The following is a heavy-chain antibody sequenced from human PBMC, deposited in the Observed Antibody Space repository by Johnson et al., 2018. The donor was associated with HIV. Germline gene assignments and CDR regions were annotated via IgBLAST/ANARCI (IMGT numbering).Heavy chain of an antibody. J-gene: IGHJ3*02. Sequence: EVQLVESGGGVVQPGGSLRLSCVASGFTFSRYWMSWVRQAPGKGLEWVANIKEDGSEEYDVASVKGRVIISRDNAKNSLYLQMNSLRAEDTAVYYCARDLWVEVAGTGDDCFDMWGQGTMVTVSS. CDR2: IKEDGSEE. CDR3: ARDLWVEVAGTGDDCFDM. V-gene: IGHV3-7*05. CDR1: GFTFSRYW. D-gene: IGHD6-19*01.